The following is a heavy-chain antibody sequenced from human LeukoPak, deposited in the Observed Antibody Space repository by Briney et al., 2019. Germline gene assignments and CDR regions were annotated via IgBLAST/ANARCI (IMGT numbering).Heavy chain of an antibody. CDR3: ARNSGEYYDSSGYGAFDI. CDR1: GYSFTSYW. J-gene: IGHJ3*02. CDR2: IYPGDSDT. V-gene: IGHV5-51*01. D-gene: IGHD3-22*01. Sequence: GESLKISCKGSGYSFTSYWIGWVRQMPGKGLEWMGIIYPGDSDTRYSPSFQGQVTISADKSISTAYLQWSSLKASDTAMYYCARNSGEYYDSSGYGAFDIWGQGQWSPSLQ.